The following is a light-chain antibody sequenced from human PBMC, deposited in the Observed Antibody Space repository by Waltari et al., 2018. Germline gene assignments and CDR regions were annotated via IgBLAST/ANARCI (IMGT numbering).Light chain of an antibody. CDR2: TTN. J-gene: IGLJ3*02. V-gene: IGLV8-61*01. CDR1: SGSVSTAYY. CDR3: VLYMGSGIWV. Sequence: QTVVTQEPSFSVSPGGPVTLTCGLSSGSVSTAYYPSWYQQTPGRPPRTLIYTTNTRSSGVPDRFSGSILGNKAALTITGALADDESDYYCVLYMGSGIWVFGGGTKLTVL.